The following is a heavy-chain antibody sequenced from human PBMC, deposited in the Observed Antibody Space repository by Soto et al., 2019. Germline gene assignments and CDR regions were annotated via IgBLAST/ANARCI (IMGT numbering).Heavy chain of an antibody. Sequence: QVQLMESGGGVVQPGRSLGLSCAASGFTFNTYGMHWVRQAPGKGLEWVAAISYDGIYQYYADSVKGRFTISRDNSKNTLYVQMNSLRAEDTAVYYCARSPQPTRGIHWYFDFWGRGILVTVSS. D-gene: IGHD2-2*01. CDR1: GFTFNTYG. V-gene: IGHV3-30*03. CDR3: ARSPQPTRGIHWYFDF. J-gene: IGHJ2*01. CDR2: ISYDGIYQ.